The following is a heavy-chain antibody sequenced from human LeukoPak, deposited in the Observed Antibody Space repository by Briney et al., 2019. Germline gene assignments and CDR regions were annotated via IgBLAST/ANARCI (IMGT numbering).Heavy chain of an antibody. CDR2: INWNGGST. D-gene: IGHD3-22*01. J-gene: IGHJ5*02. CDR3: ARDRQYYYDSSGYSEKNWFDP. Sequence: GGSLRLSCAASGFTFDDYGMSWVRQAPGKGLEWVSGINWNGGSTGYADSVKGRFTISRDNAKNSLYLQMNSLRAEDTAVYYCARDRQYYYDSSGYSEKNWFDPWGQGTLVTVSS. CDR1: GFTFDDYG. V-gene: IGHV3-20*04.